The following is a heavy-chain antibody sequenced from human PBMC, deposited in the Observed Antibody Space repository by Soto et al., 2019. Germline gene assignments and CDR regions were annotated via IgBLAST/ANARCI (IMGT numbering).Heavy chain of an antibody. J-gene: IGHJ3*02. CDR1: GGTFSSYT. Sequence: GASVKVSCKASGGTFSSYTISWVRQAPGQGLEWMGRIIPILGIANYAQKFQGRVTITADKSTSTAYMELSSLRSEDTAVYYCARAPEGNIAAAGTYAFDIWAQGTMVTVSS. D-gene: IGHD6-13*01. CDR3: ARAPEGNIAAAGTYAFDI. CDR2: IIPILGIA. V-gene: IGHV1-69*02.